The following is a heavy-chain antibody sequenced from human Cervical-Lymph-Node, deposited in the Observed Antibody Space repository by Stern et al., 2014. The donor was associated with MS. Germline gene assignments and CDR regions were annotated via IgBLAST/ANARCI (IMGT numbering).Heavy chain of an antibody. J-gene: IGHJ4*02. CDR2: IKHDGTEK. V-gene: IGHV3-7*01. D-gene: IGHD2/OR15-2a*01. CDR1: RSPFNPYW. Sequence: EVQLVESGGGLVQPGGCLRLPGVAPRSPFNPYWMTWVRPSPGKGLEWVANIKHDGTEKDYLDSVKGRFNISRDNAQNSLYLQMNSLRAEDTAVYYCARSQRGDVSTYYPFDTWGQGSLVTVSS. CDR3: ARSQRGDVSTYYPFDT.